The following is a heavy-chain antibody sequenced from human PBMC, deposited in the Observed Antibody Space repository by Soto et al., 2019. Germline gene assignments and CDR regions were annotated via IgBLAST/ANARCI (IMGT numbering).Heavy chain of an antibody. Sequence: SETLSLTCTVSGGSISSGGYYWSWIRQHPGKGLEWIGYIYYSGSTYYNPTLKSRVTISVDTSKNQFSLKLSSVTAADTAVYYCARVTDVRANWFDPWGQGTLVTVSS. CDR2: IYYSGST. V-gene: IGHV4-31*03. J-gene: IGHJ5*02. CDR1: GGSISSGGYY. CDR3: ARVTDVRANWFDP.